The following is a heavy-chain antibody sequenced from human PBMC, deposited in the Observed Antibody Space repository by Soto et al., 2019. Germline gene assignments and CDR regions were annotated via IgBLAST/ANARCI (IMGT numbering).Heavy chain of an antibody. V-gene: IGHV6-1*01. CDR1: GDSVSSNSAA. Sequence: PSQTLSLTCAISGDSVSSNSAAWNWIRQSPSRGLEWLGRTYYRSKWYNDYAVSVKSRIAINPDTSKNQFSLQLNSVTPEDTAVYYCSGSSYYYYGMDVWGQGTTVTVSS. CDR2: TYYRSKWYN. D-gene: IGHD3-10*01. CDR3: SGSSYYYYGMDV. J-gene: IGHJ6*02.